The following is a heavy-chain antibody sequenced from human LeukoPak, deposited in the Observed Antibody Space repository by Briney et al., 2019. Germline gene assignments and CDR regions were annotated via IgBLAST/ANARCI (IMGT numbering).Heavy chain of an antibody. V-gene: IGHV1-2*02. Sequence: PEASVKVSCKASGYTFTGYYMHWVRQAPGQGLEWVGWINPNSGGTNYAQKFQGRVTMTRDTSISTAYMELSRLRSDDTAVYYCARDQWATMIEFDYWGQGTLVTVSS. CDR3: ARDQWATMIEFDY. D-gene: IGHD3-22*01. CDR1: GYTFTGYY. CDR2: INPNSGGT. J-gene: IGHJ4*02.